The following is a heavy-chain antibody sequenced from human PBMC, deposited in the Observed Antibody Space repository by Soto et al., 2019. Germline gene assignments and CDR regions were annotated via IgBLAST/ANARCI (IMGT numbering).Heavy chain of an antibody. CDR2: VYHSGSS. J-gene: IGHJ3*01. CDR3: AVASTGNALDF. D-gene: IGHD2-21*01. Sequence: QVQLQESGQRLVKPSQTLSLTCTVSGGSISSAAHYWSWIRQHPGKGLEWIGYVYHSGSSNYNPSLKRRVTMSVDTSKNQFSLNLNSVSAADTAVYYCAVASTGNALDFWGQGTVVTVSS. CDR1: GGSISSAAHY. V-gene: IGHV4-31*03.